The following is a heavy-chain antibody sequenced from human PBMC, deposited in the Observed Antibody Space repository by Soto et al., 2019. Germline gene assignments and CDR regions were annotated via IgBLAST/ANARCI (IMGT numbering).Heavy chain of an antibody. CDR2: MSPDGGTI. J-gene: IGHJ3*01. Sequence: ESGGGVVQPGRSLRLSCVASGFTFGTSVIHWVRQAPGKGLEWVAVMSPDGGTIYYADSVKGRFTISRDNFNNIQYLQMDSLRAEDASVYYCARRDCSRVICSGNDGFDVWGQGTMVTVSS. V-gene: IGHV3-30-3*01. D-gene: IGHD2-15*01. CDR3: ARRDCSRVICSGNDGFDV. CDR1: GFTFGTSV.